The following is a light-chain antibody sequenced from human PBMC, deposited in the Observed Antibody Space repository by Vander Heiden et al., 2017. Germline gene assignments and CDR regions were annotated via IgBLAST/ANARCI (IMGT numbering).Light chain of an antibody. CDR3: KGYHSERLLT. CDR1: QSVSSN. J-gene: IGKJ4*01. CDR2: GAS. V-gene: IGKV3-15*01. Sequence: CPATLSVSLGERATLSCRASQSVSSNLAWYQQIPGQAPRLLIYGASTRATGIQARFSGSESGTGFRLAIGGLTSEVSAGNNAKGYHSERLLTFGEGTQVEIK.